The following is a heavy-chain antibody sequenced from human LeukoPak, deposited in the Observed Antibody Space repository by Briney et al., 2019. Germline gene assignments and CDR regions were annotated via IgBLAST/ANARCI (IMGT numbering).Heavy chain of an antibody. J-gene: IGHJ5*02. D-gene: IGHD2-2*01. CDR3: AREVGYSSSYYGRFDP. Sequence: ASVKVSCKASGYTFTGYYMHWVRQAPGQGLEWMGRVNPNNGVPNYAQKFQGRVTMTRETAFNTAYMEMSSLRSDDAAVYFCAREVGYSSSYYGRFDPWGQGTLVIVSS. CDR2: VNPNNGVP. V-gene: IGHV1-2*06. CDR1: GYTFTGYY.